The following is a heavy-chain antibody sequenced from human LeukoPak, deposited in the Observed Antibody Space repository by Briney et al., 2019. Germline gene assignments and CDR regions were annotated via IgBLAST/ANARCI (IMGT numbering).Heavy chain of an antibody. CDR3: ARGDYGDYRIFYTLFDF. Sequence: GESLKISCKGSGYSFTSYWIGWVRQMPGKGLEWMGIIYPGDSDTRYSPSFQGQVTISANRSISTAYLQWSSLKASDTAMYYCARGDYGDYRIFYTLFDFWGQGTLVTVSS. CDR2: IYPGDSDT. V-gene: IGHV5-51*01. J-gene: IGHJ4*02. CDR1: GYSFTSYW. D-gene: IGHD4-17*01.